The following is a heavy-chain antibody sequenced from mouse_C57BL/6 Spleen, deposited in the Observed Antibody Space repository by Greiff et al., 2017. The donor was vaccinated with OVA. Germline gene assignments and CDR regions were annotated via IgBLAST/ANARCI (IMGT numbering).Heavy chain of an antibody. J-gene: IGHJ1*03. CDR2: INPSSGYT. CDR3: ARFEREGYCDV. V-gene: IGHV1-7*01. Sequence: VQRVESGAELAKPGASVKLSCKASGYTFTSYWMHWVKQRPGQGLEWIGYINPSSGYTKYNQKFKDKATLTADKSSSTAYMQLSSLTYEDSAVYYCARFEREGYCDVWGTGTTVTVSS. CDR1: GYTFTSYW.